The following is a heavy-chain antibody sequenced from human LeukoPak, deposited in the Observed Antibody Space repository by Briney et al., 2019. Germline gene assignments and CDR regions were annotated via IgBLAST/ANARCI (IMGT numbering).Heavy chain of an antibody. Sequence: ASVKVSCKVSGKTLSDLSIHWLRQPPGKGLEWLGGSDPEDGERIYAQMFQGRVTMTEDTSIDTAYMELSSLRSEDTAVYYCVTGFTTMAVDYFDYWGQGALVTVSP. D-gene: IGHD5-18*01. CDR1: GKTLSDLS. J-gene: IGHJ4*02. CDR2: SDPEDGER. V-gene: IGHV1-24*01. CDR3: VTGFTTMAVDYFDY.